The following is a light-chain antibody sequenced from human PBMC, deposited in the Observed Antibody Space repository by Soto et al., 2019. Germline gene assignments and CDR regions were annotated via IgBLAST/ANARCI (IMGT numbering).Light chain of an antibody. CDR3: QQYRDSLGT. CDR1: QSVISTY. CDR2: GAS. V-gene: IGKV3-20*01. J-gene: IGKJ1*01. Sequence: EIVLTQSPGTLSLSPGERATLSCRASQSVISTYLAWYQQKPGQAPRLLIYGASSRATGIPDRFSGSGSGTDFTLTISRLEPEDFAVYYCQQYRDSLGTFGQGTKGE.